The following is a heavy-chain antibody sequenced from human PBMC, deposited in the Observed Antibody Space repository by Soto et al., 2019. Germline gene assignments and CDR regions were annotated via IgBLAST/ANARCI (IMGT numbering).Heavy chain of an antibody. CDR3: ARVERGTATTVVDAFDI. V-gene: IGHV4-34*01. Sequence: QVQLQQWGAGLLKPSETLSLTCAVYGGFVSSGSYYWSWIRKPPGKGLEWIGEMSHSGGTHLNPSLKSRVTISVDTSKNQFSLKMSSVTAADTALYYCARVERGTATTVVDAFDIWGPGTMVTVSS. CDR2: MSHSGGT. D-gene: IGHD1-1*01. CDR1: GGFVSSGSYY. J-gene: IGHJ3*02.